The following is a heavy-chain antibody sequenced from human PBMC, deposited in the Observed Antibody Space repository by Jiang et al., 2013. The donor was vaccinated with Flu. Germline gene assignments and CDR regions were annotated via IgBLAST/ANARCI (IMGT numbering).Heavy chain of an antibody. D-gene: IGHD1-26*01. CDR3: ARGSIVGATTGEYFQH. CDR2: IIPILGIA. CDR1: GGTFSSYA. V-gene: IGHV1-69*04. Sequence: PGSSVKVSCKASGGTFSSYAISWVRQAPGQGLEWMGRIIPILGIANYAQKFQGRVTITADKSTSTAYMELSSLRSEDTAVYYCARGSIVGATTGEYFQHWGQGTLVTVSS. J-gene: IGHJ1*01.